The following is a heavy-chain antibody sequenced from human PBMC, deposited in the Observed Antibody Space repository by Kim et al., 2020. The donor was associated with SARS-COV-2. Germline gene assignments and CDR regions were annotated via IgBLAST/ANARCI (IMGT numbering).Heavy chain of an antibody. CDR1: GFTFDDYA. CDR3: AKDISRGWSPLGMDV. J-gene: IGHJ6*02. V-gene: IGHV3-9*01. D-gene: IGHD6-19*01. CDR2: ISGNSGSI. Sequence: GGSLRLSCAASGFTFDDYAMHWVRQAPGKGLEWVSGISGNSGSIGYADSVKGRFTISRDNAKNSLYLQMNSLRAEDTALYYCAKDISRGWSPLGMDVWG.